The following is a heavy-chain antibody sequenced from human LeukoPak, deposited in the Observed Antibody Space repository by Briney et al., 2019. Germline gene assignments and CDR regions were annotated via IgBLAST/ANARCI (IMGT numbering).Heavy chain of an antibody. D-gene: IGHD6-19*01. Sequence: SETLSLTCTVSGGSISSSSDYWGWIRQPPGKGLEWVGSIYYSGSTYYNPSLKSRVTISVDTSKNQFSLKLSSVTAADTAVYSCARHSFSSGWKSFDYWGQGTLVTVSS. CDR3: ARHSFSSGWKSFDY. V-gene: IGHV4-39*01. CDR1: GGSISSSSDY. J-gene: IGHJ4*02. CDR2: IYYSGST.